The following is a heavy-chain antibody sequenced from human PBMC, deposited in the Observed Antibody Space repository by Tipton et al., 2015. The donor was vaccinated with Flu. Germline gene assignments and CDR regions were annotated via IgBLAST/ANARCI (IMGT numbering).Heavy chain of an antibody. D-gene: IGHD1-26*01. CDR3: TTPRIVGSTTQTDDAFDI. CDR2: IKSKTDGGTT. V-gene: IGHV3-15*01. J-gene: IGHJ3*02. CDR1: GFTFSNAW. Sequence: GSLRLSCAASGFTFSNAWMSWVRQAPGKGLEWVGRIKSKTDGGTTDYAAPVKGRFTISRDDSKNTLYLQMNSLKTEDTAVYYCTTPRIVGSTTQTDDAFDIWGQGTMVNVSS.